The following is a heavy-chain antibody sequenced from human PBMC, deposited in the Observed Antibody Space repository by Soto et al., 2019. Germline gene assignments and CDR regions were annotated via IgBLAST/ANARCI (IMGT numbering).Heavy chain of an antibody. V-gene: IGHV1-69*13. CDR1: GGTFSSYA. Sequence: SVKVSCKASGGTFSSYAISWVRQAPGQGLEWMGGIIPIFGTANYAQKFQGRVTITADESTSTAYMELSSLRSEDTAVYYCARSIVVVPAAIYYYGMDVWGQGTTVTVS. J-gene: IGHJ6*02. CDR3: ARSIVVVPAAIYYYGMDV. D-gene: IGHD2-2*01. CDR2: IIPIFGTA.